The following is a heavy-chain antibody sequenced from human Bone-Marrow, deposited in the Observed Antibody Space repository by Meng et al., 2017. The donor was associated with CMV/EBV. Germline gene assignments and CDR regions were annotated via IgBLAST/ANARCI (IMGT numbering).Heavy chain of an antibody. D-gene: IGHD4-17*01. CDR2: IIPIFGTR. V-gene: IGHV1-69*01. Sequence: ASVRTFRSYAITWMRQAPGQGLEWMGVIIPIFGTRNYAQQFQGGVTIPADESTTPAYMDLSSLRSEDTAVYYCARGWGGDQEAIDYWGQGTLVTVSS. CDR1: VRTFRSYA. CDR3: ARGWGGDQEAIDY. J-gene: IGHJ4*02.